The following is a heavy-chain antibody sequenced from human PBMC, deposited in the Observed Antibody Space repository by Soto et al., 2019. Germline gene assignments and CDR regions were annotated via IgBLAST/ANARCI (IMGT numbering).Heavy chain of an antibody. J-gene: IGHJ6*03. D-gene: IGHD5-12*01. CDR3: ARDLESGYSNYYYYQDV. CDR2: TYFRSRWYN. Sequence: SQTLSLTCAISGDSVSSNTAAWHWIRQSPSRGLEWLGRTYFRSRWYNDYAVSVKSRITINADTSKNQFSLHLNSVSPEDTAVYYCARDLESGYSNYYYYQDVCGRGSSVTVSS. CDR1: GDSVSSNTAA. V-gene: IGHV6-1*01.